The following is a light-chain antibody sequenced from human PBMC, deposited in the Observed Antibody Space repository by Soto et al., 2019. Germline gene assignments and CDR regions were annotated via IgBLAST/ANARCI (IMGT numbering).Light chain of an antibody. V-gene: IGKV1-5*03. CDR2: KAS. CDR1: HSISSW. CDR3: QQYNSWYT. J-gene: IGKJ2*01. Sequence: IQMTQSPSTLSASVGDRVTITCRASHSISSWLAWYQQKPGKAPKLLIYKASSLESGVPSRFSGSGSGTEFTLTISSLQPDDFATYYCQQYNSWYTFGQGTKLEIK.